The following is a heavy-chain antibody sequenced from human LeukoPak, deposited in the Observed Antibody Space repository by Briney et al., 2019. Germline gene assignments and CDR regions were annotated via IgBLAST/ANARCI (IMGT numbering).Heavy chain of an antibody. CDR1: GFTFSNAW. Sequence: GGSLRLSCAASGFTFSNAWMSWVRQAPGKGLEWVGRIKSKTDGGTTDYAAPVKGRFTISRDDSKNTLYLQMNSLKTEDTAVYCCTTDFSYDISFDYWGQGTLVTVSS. V-gene: IGHV3-15*01. J-gene: IGHJ4*02. D-gene: IGHD3-22*01. CDR2: IKSKTDGGTT. CDR3: TTDFSYDISFDY.